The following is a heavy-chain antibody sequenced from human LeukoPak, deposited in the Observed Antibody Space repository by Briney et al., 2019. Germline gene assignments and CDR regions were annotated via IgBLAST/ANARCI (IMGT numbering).Heavy chain of an antibody. D-gene: IGHD4-23*01. Sequence: PGGSLRLSCAASGFTLSTYWMYWVRQAPGKGLVWVSRIKGDGSSTRYADSVKGRFTISRDNAKNTLYLQMDSLRADDTAVYYCASWASDGGLGYWGQGTLVTVSS. V-gene: IGHV3-74*01. CDR2: IKGDGSST. J-gene: IGHJ4*02. CDR3: ASWASDGGLGY. CDR1: GFTLSTYW.